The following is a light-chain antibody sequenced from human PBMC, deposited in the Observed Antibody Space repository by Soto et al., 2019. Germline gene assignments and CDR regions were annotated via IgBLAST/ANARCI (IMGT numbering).Light chain of an antibody. CDR2: PQX. V-gene: IGKV1-33*01. CDR3: RQYYGLPTRT. Sequence: DIQMTQSPSSLSASVGDKVTFPXQASQNITLNLSRCQQQPAXXTNIXXXPQXKLAKGVTSRFIGSGSGKDFSFIITSLQREDLATYYCRQYYGLPTRTFGQGTRLEIK. J-gene: IGKJ5*01. CDR1: QNITLN.